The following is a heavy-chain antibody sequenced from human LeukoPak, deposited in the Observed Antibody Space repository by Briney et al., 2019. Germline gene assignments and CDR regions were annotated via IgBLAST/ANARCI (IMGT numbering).Heavy chain of an antibody. CDR3: ARDRGLRYCSSTSCPKNGDAFDI. V-gene: IGHV3-21*04. Sequence: TGGSLRLSCAASGFTFSSYSMNWVRQAPGKGLEWVSSISSSSSYIYYAGSVKGRFTISRDNAKNSLYLQMNSLRAEDTALYHCARDRGLRYCSSTSCPKNGDAFDIWGQGTMVTVSS. J-gene: IGHJ3*02. CDR2: ISSSSSYI. D-gene: IGHD2-2*01. CDR1: GFTFSSYS.